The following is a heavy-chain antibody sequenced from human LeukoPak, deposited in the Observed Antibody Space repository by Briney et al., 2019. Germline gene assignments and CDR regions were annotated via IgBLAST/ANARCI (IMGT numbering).Heavy chain of an antibody. J-gene: IGHJ6*04. CDR3: ARDVDTAMVEKNYYYGMDV. CDR2: INHSGST. Sequence: KPSETLSLTCAVYGGSFSGYYWSWIRQPPGKGLEWIGEINHSGSTNYNPSLKSRVTISVDTSKNQFSLKLSSVTAADTAVYYCARDVDTAMVEKNYYYGMDVWGKGTTDTVSS. CDR1: GGSFSGYY. V-gene: IGHV4-34*01. D-gene: IGHD5-18*01.